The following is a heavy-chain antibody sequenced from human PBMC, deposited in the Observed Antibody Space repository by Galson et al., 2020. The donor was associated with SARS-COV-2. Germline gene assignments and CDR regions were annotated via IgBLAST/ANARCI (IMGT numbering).Heavy chain of an antibody. CDR3: ARPAHYSSSPCAS. J-gene: IGHJ5*02. CDR1: GFTFSTYN. CDR2: ISSSGGST. D-gene: IGHD6-13*01. V-gene: IGHV3-48*02. Sequence: TGGSLRLSCAASGFTFSTYNMNWVRQAPGKGLEWVSHISSSGGSTYYADSVMGRFTISRDKAKNSLYLQMNSLRDEDTAVYYCARPAHYSSSPCASWGQGTLVTVPS.